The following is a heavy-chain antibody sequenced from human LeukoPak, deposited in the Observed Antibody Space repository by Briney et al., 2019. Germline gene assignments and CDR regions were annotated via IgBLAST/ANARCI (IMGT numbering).Heavy chain of an antibody. Sequence: GGSLRLSCAASGFTFSSYGMHWVRQAPGKGLEWVAVISKDGGTKLYPDSVKGRFTISRDNSKSTLYLQMNSLKAEDTAVYFCARGTEAVAGIDFWGQGILVTVSS. CDR1: GFTFSSYG. J-gene: IGHJ4*02. CDR2: ISKDGGTK. D-gene: IGHD6-19*01. CDR3: ARGTEAVAGIDF. V-gene: IGHV3-30*03.